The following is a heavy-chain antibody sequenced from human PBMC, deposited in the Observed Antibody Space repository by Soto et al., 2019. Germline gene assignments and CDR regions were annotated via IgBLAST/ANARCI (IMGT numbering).Heavy chain of an antibody. CDR3: ARDQGTTIAVAGSLDY. CDR1: GGSISSYY. CDR2: IYTSGST. V-gene: IGHV4-4*07. Sequence: TSETLSLTCTVSGGSISSYYWSWIRQPAGKGLEWIGRIYTSGSTNYNPSLKSRVPMSVDTSKNQFSLKLSSVTAADTAVYYCARDQGTTIAVAGSLDYWGQGTLVTVSS. J-gene: IGHJ4*02. D-gene: IGHD6-19*01.